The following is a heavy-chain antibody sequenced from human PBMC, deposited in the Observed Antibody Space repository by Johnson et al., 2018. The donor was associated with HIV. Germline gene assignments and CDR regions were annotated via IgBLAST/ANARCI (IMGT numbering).Heavy chain of an antibody. D-gene: IGHD6-13*01. CDR3: ARDSGRYSSSWATFGAFDI. J-gene: IGHJ3*02. CDR1: GFTFSSYG. Sequence: QVHLVESGGGVVRPGRSLRLSCAASGFTFSSYGMNWVRQAPGKGLEWVAVISYDGSDKYYADSVKGRFTISRDNSKNTLYLQMNSLRAEDTAVYYCARDSGRYSSSWATFGAFDIWGQGTMVTVSS. CDR2: ISYDGSDK. V-gene: IGHV3-30*03.